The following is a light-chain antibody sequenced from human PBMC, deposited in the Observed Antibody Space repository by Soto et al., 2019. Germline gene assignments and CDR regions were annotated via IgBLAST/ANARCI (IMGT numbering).Light chain of an antibody. CDR3: LQDYIYPLT. CDR2: TAS. CDR1: QGISND. V-gene: IGKV1-6*01. J-gene: IGKJ4*01. Sequence: AIKVTQSASALSASVCARLTITCLASQGISNDLGWYQQKPGKAPKLLMYTASTLQNGVPSRFSGSGSGTDFTLTISSLQPEDFATYYCLQDYIYPLTFGGGTKVDIK.